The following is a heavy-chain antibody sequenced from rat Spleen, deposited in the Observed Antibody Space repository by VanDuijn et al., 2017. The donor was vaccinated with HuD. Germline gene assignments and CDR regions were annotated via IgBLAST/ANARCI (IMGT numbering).Heavy chain of an antibody. J-gene: IGHJ1*01. CDR3: VKHMSRTIAATSYWYCNL. V-gene: IGHV5-25*01. Sequence: EVQLVESGGGLVQPGRSMKLSCAASGFTLSNYYMAWVRQAPTKGLEWVASISTGGGNTYYRDSVKGRFTISRDNAKSTLYLQMDSLRSKYTATYYCVKHMSRTIAATSYWYCNLWGPGTNFTVSS. CDR1: GFTLSNYY. D-gene: IGHD1-2*01. CDR2: ISTGGGNT.